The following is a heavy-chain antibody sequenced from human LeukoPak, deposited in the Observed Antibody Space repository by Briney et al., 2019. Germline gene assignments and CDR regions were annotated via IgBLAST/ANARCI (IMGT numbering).Heavy chain of an antibody. Sequence: SETLSLTCTVSGGSISSNSYYWGWIRQPPGKGLELIGSIYYSGSTYYNPSLRSRITISVDTSKNQFSLMLRSVTAADTAVYYCARLDRGSGGSRSFDSWGQGTLVTVSS. V-gene: IGHV4-39*01. J-gene: IGHJ4*02. CDR2: IYYSGST. D-gene: IGHD6-13*01. CDR3: ARLDRGSGGSRSFDS. CDR1: GGSISSNSYY.